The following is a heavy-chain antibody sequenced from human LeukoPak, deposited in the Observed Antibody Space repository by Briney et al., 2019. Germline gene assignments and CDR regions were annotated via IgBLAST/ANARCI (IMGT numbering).Heavy chain of an antibody. CDR3: AKADGYKYYYYMDV. CDR1: GFTFSSYG. D-gene: IGHD5-24*01. J-gene: IGHJ6*03. V-gene: IGHV3-30*02. CDR2: IRHDGSNK. Sequence: GGSLRLSCAASGFTFSSYGMHWVRQAPGKGLEWVAFIRHDGSNKYYADSVKGRFTISRDNSKNTLYLQMNSLRAEDTAVYYCAKADGYKYYYYMDVWGKGTTVTVSS.